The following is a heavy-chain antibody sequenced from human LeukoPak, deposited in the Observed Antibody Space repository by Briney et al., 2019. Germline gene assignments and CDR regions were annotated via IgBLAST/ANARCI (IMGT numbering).Heavy chain of an antibody. V-gene: IGHV4-38-2*01. CDR1: GYSISSGYY. CDR3: ALSPLGAAGTWSGLFDY. CDR2: ISPSGST. J-gene: IGHJ4*02. Sequence: SETLSLTCAVSGYSISSGYYWGWIRQPPGRGLEWIGSISPSGSTFYNPSLKSRVTISVDTSKNQFSLKLRSVTAADTAVYYCALSPLGAAGTWSGLFDYWGQGTLVTVSS. D-gene: IGHD6-13*01.